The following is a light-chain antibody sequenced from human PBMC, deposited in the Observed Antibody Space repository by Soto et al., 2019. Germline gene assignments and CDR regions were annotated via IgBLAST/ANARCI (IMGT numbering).Light chain of an antibody. CDR2: GNN. J-gene: IGLJ2*01. V-gene: IGLV1-51*01. CDR3: CSYAGSSTFVV. CDR1: SYNIGGNY. Sequence: QSVLTQPPSVSAAPGQKVTISCSGSSYNIGGNYVSWYVQLPGTAPKFLIYGNNKRPSGIPDRFSGSKSGTSATLGITGLQTEDEADYYCCSYAGSSTFVVFGGGTKLTVL.